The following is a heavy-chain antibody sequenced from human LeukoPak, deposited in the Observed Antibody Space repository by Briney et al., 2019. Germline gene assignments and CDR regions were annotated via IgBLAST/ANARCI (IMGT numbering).Heavy chain of an antibody. V-gene: IGHV1-8*01. CDR2: MNPNSGNT. CDR3: ARGLRRWFRELTNWFDP. Sequence: GASVKVTCKASVYTFTNYDINWVRQATGQGLEWMGWMNPNSGNTGYEQKFQGRVTMTRNTSISTAYMELSSLRSEDTAVYYCARGLRRWFRELTNWFDPWGQGTLVTVSS. D-gene: IGHD3-10*01. J-gene: IGHJ5*02. CDR1: VYTFTNYD.